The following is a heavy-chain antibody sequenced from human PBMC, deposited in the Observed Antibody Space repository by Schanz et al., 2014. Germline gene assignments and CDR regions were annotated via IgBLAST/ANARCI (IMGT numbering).Heavy chain of an antibody. Sequence: VQLVESGGGLVQPGGSLRLSCAASGFTFSIYGMHWVRQAPGKGLEWVANIGYDGSEKYYVDSVKGRFTISRDNSQNTLYLQMNTRRTEDTAVYYCAKELNRRGGQTNFYYYYGMDVWGQGTTVTVSS. CDR1: GFTFSIYG. CDR3: AKELNRRGGQTNFYYYYGMDV. J-gene: IGHJ6*02. D-gene: IGHD5-12*01. CDR2: IGYDGSEK. V-gene: IGHV3-30*02.